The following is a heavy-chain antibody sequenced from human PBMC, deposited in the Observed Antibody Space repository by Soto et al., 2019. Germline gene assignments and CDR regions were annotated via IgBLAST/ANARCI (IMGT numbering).Heavy chain of an antibody. Sequence: PGGCLRLSCAASGFTFSSYAMGWVRQAPGKGLEWVSAISGSGGSTYYADSVKGRFTISRDNSKNTLYLQMNSLRAEDTAVYYCANLGGYYSYFDYWGQGTLVTVSS. J-gene: IGHJ4*02. CDR3: ANLGGYYSYFDY. CDR1: GFTFSSYA. CDR2: ISGSGGST. V-gene: IGHV3-23*01. D-gene: IGHD3-3*01.